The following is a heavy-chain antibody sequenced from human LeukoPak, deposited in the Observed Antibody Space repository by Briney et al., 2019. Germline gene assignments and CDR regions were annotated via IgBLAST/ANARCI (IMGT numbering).Heavy chain of an antibody. D-gene: IGHD6-6*01. Sequence: PSETLSLTCTVSGGSVSSGSYSWGWLRQPPGKGLEWIASISYSGSTYYNPPLRSRLTISVDTSKNQFSLKLSSVTAADTAVYFCARHSGSSVLNWFDPWGQGTLVTVSS. J-gene: IGHJ5*02. CDR2: ISYSGST. V-gene: IGHV4-39*01. CDR3: ARHSGSSVLNWFDP. CDR1: GGSVSSGSYS.